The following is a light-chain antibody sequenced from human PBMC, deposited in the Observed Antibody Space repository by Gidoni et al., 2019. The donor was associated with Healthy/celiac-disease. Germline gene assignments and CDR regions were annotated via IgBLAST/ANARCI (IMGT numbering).Light chain of an antibody. V-gene: IGKV2-28*01. J-gene: IGKJ2*04. CDR3: MQALQTPRS. CDR1: QSLLHSNGYNY. CDR2: LGS. Sequence: DIVMTQSPLSQPVTPGEPASISCRSSQSLLHSNGYNYLDWYLQKPGQSPQLLIYLGSNRASGVPDRFSGSGSGTDFTLKISRVEAEDVGVYYCMQALQTPRSFGQGTNLEIK.